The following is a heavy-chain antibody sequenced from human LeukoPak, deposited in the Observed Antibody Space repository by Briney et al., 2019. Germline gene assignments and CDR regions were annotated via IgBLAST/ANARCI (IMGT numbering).Heavy chain of an antibody. CDR2: ISASGSAT. J-gene: IGHJ4*02. Sequence: GGSLRLSCAASGFIFSNYGMNWVRQAPGKGLEWVAAISASGSATSYADSVRGRFTISRDNSKNTLYLQMNSLRAEDTAVYYCAKRRPKGSGSYFDYWGQGTLVTVSS. V-gene: IGHV3-23*01. D-gene: IGHD1-26*01. CDR1: GFIFSNYG. CDR3: AKRRPKGSGSYFDY.